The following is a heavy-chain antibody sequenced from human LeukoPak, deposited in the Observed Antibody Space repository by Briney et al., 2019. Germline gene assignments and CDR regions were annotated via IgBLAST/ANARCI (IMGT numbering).Heavy chain of an antibody. D-gene: IGHD3-10*01. CDR1: GGSIFDSKYY. CDR3: ARLVESYYGSGSYQGWLDP. V-gene: IGHV4-39*01. J-gene: IGHJ5*02. Sequence: SETLSLTCSVSGGSIFDSKYYWGWIRQPPGKGLEWIGSIYYTESTYYNPSLKSRVTLSVDTSKNQFSLKVNSVIAADTAVYYCARLVESYYGSGSYQGWLDPWGQGTLVTVSS. CDR2: IYYTEST.